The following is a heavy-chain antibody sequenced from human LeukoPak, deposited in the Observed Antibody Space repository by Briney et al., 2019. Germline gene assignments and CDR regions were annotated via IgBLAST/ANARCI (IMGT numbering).Heavy chain of an antibody. D-gene: IGHD4-11*01. J-gene: IGHJ4*02. CDR2: IYYSGST. Sequence: SETLSLTCTVSGGSISSYYWSWIRQPPGKGLEWIGYIYYSGSTNYNPSLKSRVTISVDTSKNQFSLKLSSVTAADTAVYYCARGEDYSNCVLPPDYWGQGTLVTVSS. CDR3: ARGEDYSNCVLPPDY. CDR1: GGSISSYY. V-gene: IGHV4-59*12.